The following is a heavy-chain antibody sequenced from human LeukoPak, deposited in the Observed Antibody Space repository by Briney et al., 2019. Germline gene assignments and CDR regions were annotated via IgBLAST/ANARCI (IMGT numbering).Heavy chain of an antibody. CDR2: IYASGST. Sequence: SETLSLTCAVSGASISHYTWRWIRQPPGKGLEWIGDIYASGSTSYNPSHTGRVTTSKDTSKNHFSLKLISVTAADTAVYYCARDSGGAIDYWGQGTLVTVSS. CDR3: ARDSGGAIDY. D-gene: IGHD4-23*01. V-gene: IGHV4-59*01. J-gene: IGHJ4*02. CDR1: GASISHYT.